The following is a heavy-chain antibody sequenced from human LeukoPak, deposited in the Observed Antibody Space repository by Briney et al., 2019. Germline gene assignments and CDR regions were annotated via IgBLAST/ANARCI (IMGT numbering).Heavy chain of an antibody. CDR1: GDSVPSNSAA. J-gene: IGHJ2*01. CDR2: TYHRSKWYN. V-gene: IGHV6-1*01. Sequence: SQTLSLTCAISGDSVPSNSAAWNWIRQSPSRGLEWLGRTYHRSKWYNDYAVSVKSRITINADTSKNLFSLQLNSMTPEDTAVYYCASREFDFWGRGTLVTVSS. D-gene: IGHD3-10*01. CDR3: ASREFDF.